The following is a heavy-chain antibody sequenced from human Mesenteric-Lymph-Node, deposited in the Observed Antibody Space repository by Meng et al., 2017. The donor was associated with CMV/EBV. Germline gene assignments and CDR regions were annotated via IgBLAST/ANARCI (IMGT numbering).Heavy chain of an antibody. CDR3: ARVTGYCSSTSCYNIDY. V-gene: IGHV4-34*01. CDR2: INHSEST. CDR1: GGSFSGYY. Sequence: SETLSLTCAVYGGSFSGYYWSWIRQPPGKGLEWIGEINHSESTNYNPSLKSRVTISVDTSKKQFSLKLNSVTAADTAVYYCARVTGYCSSTSCYNIDYWGQGTLVTVSS. D-gene: IGHD2-2*02. J-gene: IGHJ4*02.